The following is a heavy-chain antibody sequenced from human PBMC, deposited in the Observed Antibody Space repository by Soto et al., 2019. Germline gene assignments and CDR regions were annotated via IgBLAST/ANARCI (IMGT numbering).Heavy chain of an antibody. CDR1: GYTFTGYY. V-gene: IGHV1-2*04. Sequence: ASVKVSCKASGYTFTGYYIHWVRQAPGQGLEWMGRINPNSGGTNYAQKFQGWVTMTRDTSISTAYMELSRLNSDDTAVYYCVRALASASLDSWGQETLVTVSS. J-gene: IGHJ4*02. CDR3: VRALASASLDS. CDR2: INPNSGGT.